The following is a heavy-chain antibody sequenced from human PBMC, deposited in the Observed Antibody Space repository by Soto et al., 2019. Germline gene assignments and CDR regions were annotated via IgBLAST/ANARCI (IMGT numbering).Heavy chain of an antibody. J-gene: IGHJ6*03. D-gene: IGHD2-2*01. CDR3: ARGLRVVHKGSYMDV. Sequence: SETLSLTCAVYGGSFSGYYWSWIRQPPGKGLEWIGEINHSGSTNYNPSLKSRVTISVDTSKNQFSLKLSSVTAADTAVYYCARGLRVVHKGSYMDVWGKGTTVTVSS. CDR1: GGSFSGYY. CDR2: INHSGST. V-gene: IGHV4-34*01.